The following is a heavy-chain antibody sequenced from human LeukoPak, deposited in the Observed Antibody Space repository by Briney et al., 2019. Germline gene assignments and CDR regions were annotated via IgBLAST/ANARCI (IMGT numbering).Heavy chain of an antibody. Sequence: SQTLSLTSAISGDSVSSNSAAWNWIRQSPSRGLEWLGRTYYRSKWYNDYAVSVKSRITINPDTSKNQFSLQLNSVTPEDTAVYYCARGQRYYYEMGGAFDIWGQGTMVTVSS. CDR3: ARGQRYYYEMGGAFDI. CDR2: TYYRSKWYN. D-gene: IGHD3-22*01. CDR1: GDSVSSNSAA. V-gene: IGHV6-1*01. J-gene: IGHJ3*02.